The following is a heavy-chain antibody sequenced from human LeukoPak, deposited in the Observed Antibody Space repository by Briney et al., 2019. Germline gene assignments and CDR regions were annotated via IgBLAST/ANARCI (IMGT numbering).Heavy chain of an antibody. CDR3: ARGGDYGSADY. V-gene: IGHV3-48*03. CDR2: ISNTGSTI. Sequence: PGGSLRLSCATSGFTFSSFEMNWVRQAPGKGLEWVSYISNTGSTIFYADSVKGRFTISRDNAKNSLYLQMNSLRAEDTDVYYCARGGDYGSADYWGQGILVTVSS. J-gene: IGHJ4*02. CDR1: GFTFSSFE. D-gene: IGHD3-10*01.